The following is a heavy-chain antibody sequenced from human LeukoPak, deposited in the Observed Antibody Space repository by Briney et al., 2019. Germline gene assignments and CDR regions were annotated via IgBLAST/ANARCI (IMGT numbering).Heavy chain of an antibody. D-gene: IGHD3-10*01. CDR3: AREPGTMVRGVIWFDP. V-gene: IGHV4-4*07. CDR2: IYTSGST. Sequence: SETLSLTCTVSGGSISSYYWSWIRQPAGKGLEWIGRIYTSGSTNYNPSLKSRVTMSVDTSKNQFSLKLSSVTAADTAVYYCAREPGTMVRGVIWFDPWGQGTLVTVSS. J-gene: IGHJ5*02. CDR1: GGSISSYY.